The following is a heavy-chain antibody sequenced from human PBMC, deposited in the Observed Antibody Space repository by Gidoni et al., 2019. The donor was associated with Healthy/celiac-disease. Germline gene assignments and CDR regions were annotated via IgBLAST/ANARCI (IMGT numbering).Heavy chain of an antibody. CDR3: ARGASLVADGAPPPGTFDI. V-gene: IGHV1-8*01. J-gene: IGHJ3*02. CDR1: GYTSTSYY. CDR2: MTPNSGNT. Sequence: QVQLVQSGAEVKKPGASVKVSCKASGYTSTSYYINWVRQATGQGLEWMGWMTPNSGNTGYEQKFQGRVTMTRNTSISTAYMELSSLRSEDTAVYYGARGASLVADGAPPPGTFDIWGQGTMVTVSS. D-gene: IGHD4-17*01.